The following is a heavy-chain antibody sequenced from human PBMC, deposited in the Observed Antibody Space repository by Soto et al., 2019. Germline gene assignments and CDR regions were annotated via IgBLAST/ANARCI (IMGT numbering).Heavy chain of an antibody. V-gene: IGHV3-33*01. J-gene: IGHJ4*02. CDR3: AGAVGPFDY. CDR1: GFPFDTYG. Sequence: QVHLVESGGGVVQPGRSLRLSCAASGFPFDTYGMHWVRQAPGKGLDWVAVIWFDGSNKYYADSVKGRFTISRDNSKNTLDLQMNSLRVEDTAVYYCAGAVGPFDYWGQGTLVTVSS. D-gene: IGHD1-26*01. CDR2: IWFDGSNK.